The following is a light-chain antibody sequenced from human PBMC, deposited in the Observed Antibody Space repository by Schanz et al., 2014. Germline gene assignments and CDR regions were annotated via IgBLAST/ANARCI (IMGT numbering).Light chain of an antibody. CDR1: QYVSSTY. V-gene: IGKV3-20*01. CDR2: GAS. CDR3: QQYSGSPTWT. J-gene: IGKJ1*01. Sequence: EIVLTQSPGTLSLSPGERATLSCRASQYVSSTYLAWYQQRPGQAPRVLIFGASSRATGIPDRFSGSGSGTDFTLTISRLEPEDFAVYYCQQYSGSPTWTFGQGTRVEIK.